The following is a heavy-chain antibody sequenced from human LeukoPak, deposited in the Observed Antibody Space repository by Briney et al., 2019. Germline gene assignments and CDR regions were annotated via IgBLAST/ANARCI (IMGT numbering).Heavy chain of an antibody. CDR1: GGSISSYY. CDR3: AGERGYRYGVDY. D-gene: IGHD5-18*01. CDR2: ISYSGST. Sequence: PSETLSLTCTVSGGSISSYYWSWVRQPPGKGLEWIGYISYSGSTNYNPSGSTNYSPSLKSRVTISLDTSKNQFSLKLSYVTAADTAVYYCAGERGYRYGVDYWGQGSLVTVSS. V-gene: IGHV4-59*01. J-gene: IGHJ4*02.